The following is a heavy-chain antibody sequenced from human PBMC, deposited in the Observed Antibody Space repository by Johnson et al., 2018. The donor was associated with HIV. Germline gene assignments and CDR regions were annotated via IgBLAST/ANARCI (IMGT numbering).Heavy chain of an antibody. D-gene: IGHD5-12*01. CDR3: ASLYSGYDNDAFDI. CDR1: GFTFDDYA. CDR2: IWYDGNNK. Sequence: QMLLVESGGGLVQPGRSLRLSCAASGFTFDDYAMHWVRQAPGKGLEWVAVIWYDGNNKYYADSVKGRFTISRDNSKNTLYLQMNSQRAEDTAVYYCASLYSGYDNDAFDIWGQGTMVTVSS. J-gene: IGHJ3*02. V-gene: IGHV3-33*08.